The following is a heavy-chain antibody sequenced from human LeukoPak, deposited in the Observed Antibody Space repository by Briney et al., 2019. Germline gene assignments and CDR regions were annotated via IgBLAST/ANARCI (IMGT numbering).Heavy chain of an antibody. CDR1: GFPFSSYA. Sequence: PGGSLRLSCAASGFPFSSYAMHWVRQAPGKGLEYVSAISSNGGSTYYANSVKGRFTISRDNSKNTLYLQMGSLRAEDMAVYYFVEPYCGGDCQFPLEAFDIWGQGTMVTVSS. D-gene: IGHD2-21*01. CDR3: VEPYCGGDCQFPLEAFDI. V-gene: IGHV3-64*01. J-gene: IGHJ3*02. CDR2: ISSNGGST.